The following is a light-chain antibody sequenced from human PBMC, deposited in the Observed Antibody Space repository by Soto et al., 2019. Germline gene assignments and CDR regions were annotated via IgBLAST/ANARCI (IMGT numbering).Light chain of an antibody. V-gene: IGLV2-11*01. CDR2: DVS. Sequence: QSALTQPRSVSGSPGQSVTISCTGTSSDVGGYNYVSWYQHHPGKAPKLMIYDVSKRPSGVPDRFSGSKSGNTASLTISGLQAVDEADYYCCSYAGSYPFVFGTGTQLTVL. CDR1: SSDVGGYNY. J-gene: IGLJ1*01. CDR3: CSYAGSYPFV.